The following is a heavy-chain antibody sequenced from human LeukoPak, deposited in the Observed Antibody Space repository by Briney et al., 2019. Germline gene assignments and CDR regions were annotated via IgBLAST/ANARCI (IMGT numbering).Heavy chain of an antibody. D-gene: IGHD5-18*01. Sequence: GGSLRLSCAASGFTFSDYWMSWVRQAPGKGLEWVANINHDGSDKYSVDSVKGRFTISRDNAKNSLYLQMNSLRVEDTAVYFCERGGYSYPYWGRGTLVTVSS. CDR1: GFTFSDYW. V-gene: IGHV3-7*04. CDR2: INHDGSDK. J-gene: IGHJ4*02. CDR3: ERGGYSYPY.